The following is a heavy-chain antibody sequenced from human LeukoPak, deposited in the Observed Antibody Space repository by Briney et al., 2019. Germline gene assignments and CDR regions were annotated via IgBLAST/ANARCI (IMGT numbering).Heavy chain of an antibody. D-gene: IGHD3-22*01. CDR3: ARSPRVYDNYYYYGMDV. V-gene: IGHV1-2*02. CDR2: INPNSGGT. J-gene: IGHJ6*02. CDR1: GYTFTCYY. Sequence: GASVTVSFTASGYTFTCYYMHWVRQAPGQGLEWKGWINPNSGGTNYAQKFQGRVTMTRDTSISTAYMELNRLRSDDTAVYYCARSPRVYDNYYYYGMDVWGQGTTVTVSS.